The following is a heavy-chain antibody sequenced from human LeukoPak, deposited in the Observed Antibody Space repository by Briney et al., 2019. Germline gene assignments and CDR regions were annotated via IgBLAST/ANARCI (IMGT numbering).Heavy chain of an antibody. V-gene: IGHV1-18*01. D-gene: IGHD6-13*01. CDR2: ISAYNGNT. CDR1: GYTFTSYG. J-gene: IGHJ4*02. Sequence: ASVKVSCKASGYTFTSYGISWVRQAPGQGLEWMGWISAYNGNTNYAQKLQGRVTMTTDTSTSTAYMELRSLRSDDTAVYYCATGIAAAGTVFPPGGYWGQGTLVTVSS. CDR3: ATGIAAAGTVFPPGGY.